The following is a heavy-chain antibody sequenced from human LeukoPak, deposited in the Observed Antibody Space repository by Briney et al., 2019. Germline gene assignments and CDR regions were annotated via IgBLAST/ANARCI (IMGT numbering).Heavy chain of an antibody. CDR2: IYTSGST. J-gene: IGHJ6*03. D-gene: IGHD3-10*01. CDR1: GGSISSGSYY. V-gene: IGHV4-61*02. Sequence: SQTLSLTCTVSGGSISSGSYYWSWIRQPAGKGLEWIGRIYTSGSTNYNPSLKSRVTISVDTSKNQFSLKLSSVTAADTAVYYCARDAWFGELNWMDVWGKGTTVTISS. CDR3: ARDAWFGELNWMDV.